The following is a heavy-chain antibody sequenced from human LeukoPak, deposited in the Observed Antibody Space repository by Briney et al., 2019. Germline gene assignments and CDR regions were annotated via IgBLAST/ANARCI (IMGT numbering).Heavy chain of an antibody. CDR3: ASTYDFWSGYYY. J-gene: IGHJ4*02. CDR2: IYTSGST. CDR1: GYSVSSDHY. Sequence: SETLSLTCSVSGYSVSSDHYWGWIRQPAGKGLEWIGRIYTSGSTNYNPSLKSRVTISVDTSKNQFSLKLSSVTAADTAVYYCASTYDFWSGYYYWGQGTLVTVSS. V-gene: IGHV4-61*02. D-gene: IGHD3-3*01.